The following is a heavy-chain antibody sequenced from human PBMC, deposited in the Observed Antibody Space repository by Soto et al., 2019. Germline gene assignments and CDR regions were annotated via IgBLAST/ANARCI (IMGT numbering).Heavy chain of an antibody. Sequence: EVQLLESGGGLVQPGGSLRLSCAASGFTFSSYAMSWVRQAPGKGLEWVSAISGSGGSTYYAESAKGRFTISRDNSKNTLYLQMNSLRAEDTAVYYCAKDCCEKYCSSPSCSGGMDVWGQGTTVTVSS. V-gene: IGHV3-23*01. CDR3: AKDCCEKYCSSPSCSGGMDV. CDR1: GFTFSSYA. J-gene: IGHJ6*02. D-gene: IGHD2-2*01. CDR2: ISGSGGST.